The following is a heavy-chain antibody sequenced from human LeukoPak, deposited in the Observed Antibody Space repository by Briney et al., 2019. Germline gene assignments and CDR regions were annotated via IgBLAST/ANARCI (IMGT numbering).Heavy chain of an antibody. D-gene: IGHD3-22*01. Sequence: PGGSLRLSCAASGFTFSSYAMSWVRQAPGKGLEWVSAISGSGGSTYYADSVKGRFTISRDNSKNTLYVQMNSLRAEDTAVYCCAKDGGSGYYYFDYWGQGTLVTVSS. CDR2: ISGSGGST. CDR3: AKDGGSGYYYFDY. J-gene: IGHJ4*02. CDR1: GFTFSSYA. V-gene: IGHV3-23*01.